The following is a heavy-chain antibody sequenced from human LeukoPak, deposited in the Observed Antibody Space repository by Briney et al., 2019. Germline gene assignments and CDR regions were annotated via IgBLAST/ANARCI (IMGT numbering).Heavy chain of an antibody. V-gene: IGHV4-39*01. CDR2: IYYSGST. J-gene: IGHJ4*02. Sequence: SETLSLTCTVSGGSISSSSYYWGWIRQPPGKGLEWIGSIYYSGSTYYNPSLKSRVTISVDTSKNQFSLKLSSVTAADTAVYYCARTSVAGTEYWGQGTLVTVSS. CDR1: GGSISSSSYY. CDR3: ARTSVAGTEY. D-gene: IGHD6-19*01.